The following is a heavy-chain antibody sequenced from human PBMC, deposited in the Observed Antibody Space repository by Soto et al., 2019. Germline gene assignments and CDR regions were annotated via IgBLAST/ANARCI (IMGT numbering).Heavy chain of an antibody. CDR1: GFTFSSYA. J-gene: IGHJ1*01. Sequence: EGAVRLSCLDCGFTFSSYAMHWVRQARGKGLEYVSAISSNGGSTYYADSVKGRFTISRDNSKNTLYLQMSSLRAEDTAVYYCVKDNQVGATPNEYFQHWGQGTLVTISS. CDR3: VKDNQVGATPNEYFQH. CDR2: ISSNGGST. D-gene: IGHD1-26*01. V-gene: IGHV3-64D*06.